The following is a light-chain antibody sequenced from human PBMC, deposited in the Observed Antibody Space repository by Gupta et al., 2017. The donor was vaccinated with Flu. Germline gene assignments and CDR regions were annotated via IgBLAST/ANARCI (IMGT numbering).Light chain of an antibody. CDR2: AAS. V-gene: IGKV1-39*01. CDR3: KQNSQNPDT. J-gene: IGKJ3*01. CDR1: RIRSNR. Sequence: PSSPAAAGEGGVITSWGGKRIRSNRVKWYQQKPGKAPRRLIVAASVLPSGVPARCSGSESGTECTLSSSSLQAEDFAAYYYKQNSQNPDTFGCGTKVEIK.